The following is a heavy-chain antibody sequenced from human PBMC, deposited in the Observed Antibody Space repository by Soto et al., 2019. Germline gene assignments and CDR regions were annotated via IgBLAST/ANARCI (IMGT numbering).Heavy chain of an antibody. CDR3: ATAGGAYYNVLTGPCD. J-gene: IGHJ4*02. Sequence: SETLSLTCTVSGGSISSSSYYWGGIRQPPGKGLEWIGSIYYSGNTYYNPSLKSRVTISVDTSKNQFSLKLSSVTAADTAVYYCATAGGAYYNVLTGPCDSGQGTLVTVSS. V-gene: IGHV4-39*01. D-gene: IGHD3-9*01. CDR2: IYYSGNT. CDR1: GGSISSSSYY.